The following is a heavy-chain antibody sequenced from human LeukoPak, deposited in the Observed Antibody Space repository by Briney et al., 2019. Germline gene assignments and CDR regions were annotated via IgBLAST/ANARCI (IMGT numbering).Heavy chain of an antibody. CDR2: IYYSGNT. V-gene: IGHV4-30-4*01. CDR1: GGSISSGDYY. J-gene: IGHJ5*02. CDR3: ARRPTGGYWFDP. D-gene: IGHD3-16*01. Sequence: PSQTLSLTCTVSGGSISSGDYYWSWIRQPPGKGLEWIGYIYYSGNTYYNPSLKSRVTISVDTSKNQFSLKLSSVTAADTAVYYCARRPTGGYWFDPWGQGTLVTVSS.